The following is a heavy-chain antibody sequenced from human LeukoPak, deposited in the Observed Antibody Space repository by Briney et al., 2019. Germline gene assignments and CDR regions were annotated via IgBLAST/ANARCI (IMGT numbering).Heavy chain of an antibody. V-gene: IGHV4-38-2*02. CDR3: ARDSALAQAVMFDY. CDR1: GVSFSDYS. D-gene: IGHD6-19*01. Sequence: SETLSLTCAVYGVSFSDYSWGWIRQPPGKGLEWTGSIDHSGSTYYNPSLKSRITISVDTSKNQFSLKLSSVTAADTAVYYCARDSALAQAVMFDYWGQGTLVTVSS. J-gene: IGHJ4*02. CDR2: IDHSGST.